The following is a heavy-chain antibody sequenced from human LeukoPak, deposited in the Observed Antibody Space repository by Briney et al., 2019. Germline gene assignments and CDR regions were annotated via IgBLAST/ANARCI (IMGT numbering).Heavy chain of an antibody. CDR3: VKGRLEHSAYLGHFDY. J-gene: IGHJ4*02. CDR2: IYSGVRQ. Sequence: GRSLRLSCAASGFTVSSNYMTWVRQAPGKGLEWVSVIYSGVRQSSASSVKGRFTSPRDNSKNTLLLQMNSLRAEDKAVYYCVKGRLEHSAYLGHFDYWGRGTLVT. V-gene: IGHV3-66*01. D-gene: IGHD5-12*01. CDR1: GFTVSSNY.